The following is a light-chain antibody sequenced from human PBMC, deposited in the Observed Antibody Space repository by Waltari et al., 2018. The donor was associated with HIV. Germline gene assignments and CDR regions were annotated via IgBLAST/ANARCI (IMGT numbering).Light chain of an antibody. CDR2: EQN. CDR3: QSYDSSNHVV. Sequence: NFMLTQTHSVSESQGKTVTISCTRSSGGIASNYVQWYQQRPGSSPTTVIYEQNQRPSGVPDRFSGSIDSSSNSASLTISGLKTEDEADYYCQSYDSSNHVVFGGGTKGTVL. J-gene: IGLJ2*01. CDR1: SGGIASNY. V-gene: IGLV6-57*01.